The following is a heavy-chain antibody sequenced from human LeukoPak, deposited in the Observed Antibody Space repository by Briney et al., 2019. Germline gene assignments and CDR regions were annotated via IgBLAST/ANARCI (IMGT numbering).Heavy chain of an antibody. Sequence: GGSLRLSCAASGFTFSNYAMSWARQAPGKGLEWVSAISGSGGSTYYADSVKGRFTISRDSSKNKLYLQMNSLRAEDTAVYYCTKGTIWLPFDYWGQGTLVTVSS. V-gene: IGHV3-23*01. J-gene: IGHJ4*02. CDR1: GFTFSNYA. D-gene: IGHD5-18*01. CDR2: ISGSGGST. CDR3: TKGTIWLPFDY.